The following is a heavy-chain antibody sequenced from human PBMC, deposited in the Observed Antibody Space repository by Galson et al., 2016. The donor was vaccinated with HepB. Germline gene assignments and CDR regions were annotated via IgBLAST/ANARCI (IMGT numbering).Heavy chain of an antibody. J-gene: IGHJ3*02. V-gene: IGHV4-31*03. Sequence: TLSLTCSVSAGSISSGGYYWSWIRQHPGKGLKWIGYINHSGTTYYNPSLSSRAAISVDTSKNQFSLEVSSVTAADTAVYYCARVSGNAFDIWGHGTMVTVSS. CDR1: AGSISSGGYY. CDR3: ARVSGNAFDI. CDR2: INHSGTT.